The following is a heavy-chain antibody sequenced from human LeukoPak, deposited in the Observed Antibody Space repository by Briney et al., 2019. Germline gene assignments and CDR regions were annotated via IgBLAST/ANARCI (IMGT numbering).Heavy chain of an antibody. CDR3: ARGGRDFDY. J-gene: IGHJ4*02. CDR2: ISSSSSYI. D-gene: IGHD3-16*01. CDR1: GFTFSSYS. Sequence: GGSLRLSCAASGFTFSSYSRNWVRQAPGKGLEWVSSISSSSSYIYYADSVKGRFTTSRDNAKNSLYLQMNSLRAEDTAVYYCARGGRDFDYWGQGTLVTVSS. V-gene: IGHV3-21*01.